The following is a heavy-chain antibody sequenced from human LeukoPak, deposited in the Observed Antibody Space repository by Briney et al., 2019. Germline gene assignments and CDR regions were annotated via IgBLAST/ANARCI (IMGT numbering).Heavy chain of an antibody. J-gene: IGHJ4*02. CDR2: ISYGGSNK. CDR3: ARDRVRGFDY. V-gene: IGHV3-30-3*01. Sequence: GGSLSLSCAASGFTFSTYWMHWVRQAPGKGLEWVAVISYGGSNKYYAASVKGRFTISRDNSKNTLYLQMNSLRAEDTAVYYWARDRVRGFDYWGQGTLVTVSS. D-gene: IGHD3-10*01. CDR1: GFTFSTYW.